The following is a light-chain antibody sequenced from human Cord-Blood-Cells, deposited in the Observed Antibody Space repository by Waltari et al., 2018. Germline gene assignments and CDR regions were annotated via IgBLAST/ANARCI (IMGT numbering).Light chain of an antibody. CDR1: SIRSYY. CDR3: NARDSSGNHLRV. CDR2: GKN. Sequence: SSELTQDPAVSVALGQTVRITCQGDSIRSYYESWYKQKTGQAPVLVIYGKNNRPSGIPDRFSGSSSGNTASLTITGAQAEDEADYYCNARDSSGNHLRVFGGGTKLTVL. V-gene: IGLV3-19*01. J-gene: IGLJ3*02.